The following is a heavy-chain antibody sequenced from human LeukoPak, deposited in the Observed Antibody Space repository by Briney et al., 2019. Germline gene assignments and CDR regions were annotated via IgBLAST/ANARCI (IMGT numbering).Heavy chain of an antibody. Sequence: GGSLRLSCAASGFTFSSYAMSWVRQAPGKGLEWVSVISGGSTYYADSVKGRFTISRDNSKNTLYLQMNSLRAEDTAVYYCARDKSLAAAGTAVFDYWGQGTLVTVSS. CDR1: GFTFSSYA. V-gene: IGHV3-23*01. CDR2: ISGGST. D-gene: IGHD6-13*01. CDR3: ARDKSLAAAGTAVFDY. J-gene: IGHJ4*02.